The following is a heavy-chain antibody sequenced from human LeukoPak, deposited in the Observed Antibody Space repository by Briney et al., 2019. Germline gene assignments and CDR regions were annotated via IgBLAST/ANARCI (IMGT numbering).Heavy chain of an antibody. CDR1: GFTFDDYA. CDR3: AKAQLRFLEWLSLEFDP. J-gene: IGHJ5*02. Sequence: GGSLRLSCAASGFTFDDYAMHWVRQAPGKGLEWVSLISWGGGSTYYADSVKGRFTISRDNSKNSLYLQMNSLRAEDTALYYCAKAQLRFLEWLSLEFDPWGQGTLVAVSS. V-gene: IGHV3-43D*03. D-gene: IGHD3-3*01. CDR2: ISWGGGST.